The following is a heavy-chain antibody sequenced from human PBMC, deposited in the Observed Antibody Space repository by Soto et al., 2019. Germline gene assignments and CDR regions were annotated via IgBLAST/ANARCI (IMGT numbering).Heavy chain of an antibody. CDR1: GGSISSSSYF. J-gene: IGHJ4*02. V-gene: IGHV4-39*01. CDR3: ESNGRATYYYDSNAYGLDY. Sequence: SETLSLTCTVSGGSISSSSYFWGWIRQPPGKGLEWIGSIYYSGSTYYNPSLKSRVTISVDTSKNQFSLKLSSVTAADTAVYYCESNGRATYYYDSNAYGLDYWGQGTLVTLS. D-gene: IGHD3-22*01. CDR2: IYYSGST.